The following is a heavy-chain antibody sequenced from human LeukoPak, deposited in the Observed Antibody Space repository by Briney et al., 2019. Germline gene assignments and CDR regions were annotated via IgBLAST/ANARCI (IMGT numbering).Heavy chain of an antibody. CDR3: AKGTKKDVDTARVVFDY. CDR2: ISGSGGSR. D-gene: IGHD5-18*01. V-gene: IGHV3-23*01. CDR1: GLTFTSIA. Sequence: GQSLRLSCAASGLTFTSIAMSWVRHAQREGLGWDSAISGSGGSRNYAASVKGQFTISIDNSKNTLYLQMNSRRAEATAVYYCAKGTKKDVDTARVVFDYWGQGTLVTVSS. J-gene: IGHJ4*02.